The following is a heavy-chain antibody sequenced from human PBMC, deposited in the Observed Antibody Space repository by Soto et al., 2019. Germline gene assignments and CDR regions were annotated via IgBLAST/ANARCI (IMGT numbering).Heavy chain of an antibody. CDR2: IIPIFGTA. Sequence: QVQLVQSGAEVKKPGSSVKVSCKASGGTFSSYAISWVRQAPGHGLEWMGGIIPIFGTANYAQKFQGRVTITADESTSTDYMELSSLRSEDTAVYYCARSEAAAPNPSPDYWGQGTLVTVSS. CDR1: GGTFSSYA. CDR3: ARSEAAAPNPSPDY. D-gene: IGHD6-13*01. J-gene: IGHJ4*02. V-gene: IGHV1-69*01.